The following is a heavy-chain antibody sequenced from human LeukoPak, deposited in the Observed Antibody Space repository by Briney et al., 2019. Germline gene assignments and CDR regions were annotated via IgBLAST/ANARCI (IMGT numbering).Heavy chain of an antibody. J-gene: IGHJ4*02. V-gene: IGHV3-11*04. Sequence: LSLTCTVSGGSISSYYWSWIRQPPGKGLEWVSYISSSGITIYYADSVKGRFTISRVNAKNSLYLQMNSLRAEDTAVYYCARNYDTSAYYYLFDYWGQGTLATVSS. CDR3: ARNYDTSAYYYLFDY. CDR2: ISSSGITI. CDR1: GGSISSYY. D-gene: IGHD3-22*01.